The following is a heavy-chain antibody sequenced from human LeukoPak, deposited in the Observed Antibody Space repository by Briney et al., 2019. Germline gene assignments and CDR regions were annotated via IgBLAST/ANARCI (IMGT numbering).Heavy chain of an antibody. CDR2: ITSGFTP. CDR1: GLTFSDHA. Sequence: QPGGSLSLSCAASGLTFSDHAMSWLRQAPGKGLEWVAGITSGFTPHYADSVKGRFTISRDNSKNTVHLQLNSLRAEDTAIYYCAKDYSESRVADVFFEYWGQGTLVTVSS. V-gene: IGHV3-23*01. J-gene: IGHJ4*02. D-gene: IGHD2-15*01. CDR3: AKDYSESRVADVFFEY.